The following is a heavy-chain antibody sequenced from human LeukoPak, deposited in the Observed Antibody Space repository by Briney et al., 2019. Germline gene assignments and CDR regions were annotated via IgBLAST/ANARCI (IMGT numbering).Heavy chain of an antibody. CDR1: GYTFTGYY. CDR3: ARSMGYCSGGSCYSVGYFQH. V-gene: IGHV1-2*02. D-gene: IGHD2-15*01. Sequence: ASVKVSCKASGYTFTGYYMHWVRQAPGQGLEWMGWINPNSGGTNYAQKFQGRVTMTRDTSISTAYMELSRLRSDDTAVYYCARSMGYCSGGSCYSVGYFQHWGQGTLVTVSS. J-gene: IGHJ1*01. CDR2: INPNSGGT.